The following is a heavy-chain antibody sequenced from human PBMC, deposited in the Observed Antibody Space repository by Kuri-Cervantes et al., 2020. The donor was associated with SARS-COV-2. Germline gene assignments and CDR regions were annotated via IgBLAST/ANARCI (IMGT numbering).Heavy chain of an antibody. CDR1: GDSISSYY. Sequence: SETLSLTCTVSGDSISSYYWSWIRQPPGKGLEWIGEINHSGSTNYNPSLKSRVTISVDTSKNQFSLKLSSVTAADTAVCYCARGWYPVGATILYYFDYWGQGTLVTVSS. J-gene: IGHJ4*02. D-gene: IGHD1-26*01. V-gene: IGHV4-34*01. CDR2: INHSGST. CDR3: ARGWYPVGATILYYFDY.